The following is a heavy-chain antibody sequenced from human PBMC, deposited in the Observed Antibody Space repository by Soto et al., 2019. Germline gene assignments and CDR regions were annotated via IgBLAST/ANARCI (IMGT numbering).Heavy chain of an antibody. D-gene: IGHD4-17*01. V-gene: IGHV4-4*02. CDR2: IYHSGST. Sequence: SETLSLTCAVSGGYISSSNLWSWVRQPPGKGLEWIGEIYHSGSTNYNPSLKSRVTISVDKSKNQFSLKLSSVTAADTAVYYCARGITVTTPEYYFDYWGQGTLVTVSS. J-gene: IGHJ4*02. CDR1: GGYISSSNL. CDR3: ARGITVTTPEYYFDY.